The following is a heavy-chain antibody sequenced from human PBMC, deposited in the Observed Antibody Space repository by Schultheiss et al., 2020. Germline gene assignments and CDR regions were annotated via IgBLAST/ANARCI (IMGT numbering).Heavy chain of an antibody. V-gene: IGHV3-33*08. CDR3: ARAPLGGSGY. J-gene: IGHJ4*02. D-gene: IGHD3-16*01. CDR2: IWYDGSNK. Sequence: GGSLRLSCAASGFTFSSYAMMWVRQAPGKGLEWVAVIWYDGSNKYYADSVKGRFTISRDNAKNSLYLQMNSLRAEDTAVYYCARAPLGGSGYWGQGTLVTVSS. CDR1: GFTFSSYA.